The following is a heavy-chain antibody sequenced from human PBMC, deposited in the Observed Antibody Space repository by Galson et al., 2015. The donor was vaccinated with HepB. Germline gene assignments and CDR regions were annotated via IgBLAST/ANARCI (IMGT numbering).Heavy chain of an antibody. D-gene: IGHD5-18*01. CDR1: GFAFDSHA. V-gene: IGHV3-23*01. J-gene: IGHJ5*01. CDR3: AKGYGLFDS. Sequence: SLRLSCAASGFAFDSHAMSWARQAPGRGREWISGITGKGDSTFYADSVKGRFTVSKDNSNNMLYLQINSLRAEDAGLYFCAKGYGLFDSWGQGILVTVSS. CDR2: ITGKGDST.